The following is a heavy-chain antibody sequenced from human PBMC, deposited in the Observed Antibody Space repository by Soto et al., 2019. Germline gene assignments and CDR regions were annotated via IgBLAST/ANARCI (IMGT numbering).Heavy chain of an antibody. Sequence: QVQLVQSGAEVKKPGSSVKVSCKASGGTFSSYTISWVRQAPGQGLEWMGRIIPILGIANYAQKFQGRVTITADKSTSTAYMELSSLRSDDTAMYYCARGAPMMTFDIWGQGEMVTVSS. CDR1: GGTFSSYT. D-gene: IGHD3-16*01. V-gene: IGHV1-69*02. CDR2: IIPILGIA. CDR3: ARGAPMMTFDI. J-gene: IGHJ3*02.